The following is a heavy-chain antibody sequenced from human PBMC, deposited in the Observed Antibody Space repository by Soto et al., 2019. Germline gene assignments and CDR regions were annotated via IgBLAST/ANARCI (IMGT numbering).Heavy chain of an antibody. Sequence: PGESLKISCKGSGYSFTSYWISWVRQMPGKGLEWMGRIDPSDSYTNYSPSFQGHVTISADKSISTAYLQWSSLKASDTAMYYCARHQSIAAAGTLSLYYYYGMDVWGQGTTVTVSS. CDR1: GYSFTSYW. CDR3: ARHQSIAAAGTLSLYYYYGMDV. D-gene: IGHD6-13*01. J-gene: IGHJ6*02. CDR2: IDPSDSYT. V-gene: IGHV5-10-1*01.